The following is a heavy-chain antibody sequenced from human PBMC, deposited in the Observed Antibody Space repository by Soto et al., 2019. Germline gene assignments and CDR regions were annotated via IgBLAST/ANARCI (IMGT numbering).Heavy chain of an antibody. CDR2: IYYSGST. J-gene: IGHJ6*03. Sequence: QLQLQESGPGLVKPSETLSLTCTVSGGSISSSSYYWGWIRQPPGKGLEWIGSIYYSGSTHYNPSLKSRVTISVDTSKNQFSLKLSSVTAADTAVYYCARDTYGSGHYYMDVWGKWTTVTVSS. D-gene: IGHD3-10*01. CDR1: GGSISSSSYY. V-gene: IGHV4-39*02. CDR3: ARDTYGSGHYYMDV.